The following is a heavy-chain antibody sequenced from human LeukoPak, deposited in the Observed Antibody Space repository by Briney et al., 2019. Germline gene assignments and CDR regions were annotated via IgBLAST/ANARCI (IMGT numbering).Heavy chain of an antibody. CDR2: ISSSSAYI. CDR1: GFTFSTYS. V-gene: IGHV3-21*01. Sequence: GGSLRLSCLASGFTFSTYSMNWVRQTPGKGLEWVSSISSSSAYIYYADSLKGRFTISRDNAKNLLYLQMSSLRVEDTAVCYCARASDSASSNPEGYWGQGTLVTVSS. CDR3: ARASDSASSNPEGY. J-gene: IGHJ4*02. D-gene: IGHD6-6*01.